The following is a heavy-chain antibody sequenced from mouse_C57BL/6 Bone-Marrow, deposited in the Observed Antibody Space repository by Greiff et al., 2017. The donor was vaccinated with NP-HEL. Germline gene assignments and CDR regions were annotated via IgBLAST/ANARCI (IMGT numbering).Heavy chain of an antibody. CDR2: IYPGSGST. V-gene: IGHV1-55*01. CDR1: GYTFTSYW. D-gene: IGHD1-1*01. CDR3: ARLRRSYAMDY. Sequence: QVQLQQPGAELVKPGASVKMSCKASGYTFTSYWITWVKPRPGQGLEWIGDIYPGSGSTNYNEKFKRKATLTVDTSSSTAYMQLSSLTSDDSAVYYCARLRRSYAMDYWGQGTSVTVSS. J-gene: IGHJ4*01.